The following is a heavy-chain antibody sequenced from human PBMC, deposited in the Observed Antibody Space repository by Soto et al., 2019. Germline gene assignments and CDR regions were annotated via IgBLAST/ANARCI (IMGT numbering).Heavy chain of an antibody. CDR2: LYHSGST. D-gene: IGHD3-3*01. V-gene: IGHV4-30-2*01. Sequence: QLQLQESGSGLVKPSQTLSLTCAVSGGSISSGGYSWSWIRQPPGKGLEWIGYLYHSGSTYYNPSHMVRVTVSVDWSKNHNSLKWSAVTASATAVYSRARSSGFDAFDVWGQGRLVTVTS. CDR1: GGSISSGGYS. CDR3: ARSSGFDAFDV. J-gene: IGHJ3*01.